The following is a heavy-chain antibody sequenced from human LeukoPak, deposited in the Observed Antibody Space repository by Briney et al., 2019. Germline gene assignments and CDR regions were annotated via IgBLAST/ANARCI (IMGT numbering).Heavy chain of an antibody. CDR3: ARDTLQPGLIDS. CDR2: INDDSSDI. CDR1: GLTINLYA. J-gene: IGHJ4*02. D-gene: IGHD2-15*01. Sequence: AGGSQRLFCAASGLTINLYAMNWVRQAPGKGLEGVSYINDDSSDIHYAGSVRGRFTISRDDARKTLYLQLSSLRVEDTAVYYCARDTLQPGLIDSWGQGTLVTVSS. V-gene: IGHV3-21*05.